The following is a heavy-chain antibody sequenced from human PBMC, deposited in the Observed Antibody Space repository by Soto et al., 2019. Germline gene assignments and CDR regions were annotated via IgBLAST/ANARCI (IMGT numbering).Heavy chain of an antibody. CDR2: ISAYNGNT. CDR1: GYTFTSYG. CDR3: ATASGSSYWFDR. J-gene: IGHJ5*02. V-gene: IGHV1-18*01. Sequence: QVQLVQSGAEVKKPGASVKVSCKASGYTFTSYGISWVRQAPGQGLEWMGWISAYNGNTNYAQKLQGRVTMTTDTSKTRAHREVRSLRSDDTEVDYCATASGSSYWFDRWGQGTLVTVSS. D-gene: IGHD1-26*01.